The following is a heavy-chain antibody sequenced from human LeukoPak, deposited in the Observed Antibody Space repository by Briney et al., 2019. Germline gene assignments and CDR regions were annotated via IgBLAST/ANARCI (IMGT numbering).Heavy chain of an antibody. Sequence: ASVKVSCKASGGTFNSYAISWVRQAPGQGLEWMGWINPNSGGTNYAQKFQGRVTMTRDTSISTAYMELSRLRSDDTAVYYCARDSQGFDPWGQGTLVTVSS. J-gene: IGHJ5*02. CDR3: ARDSQGFDP. CDR2: INPNSGGT. CDR1: GGTFNSYA. V-gene: IGHV1-2*02.